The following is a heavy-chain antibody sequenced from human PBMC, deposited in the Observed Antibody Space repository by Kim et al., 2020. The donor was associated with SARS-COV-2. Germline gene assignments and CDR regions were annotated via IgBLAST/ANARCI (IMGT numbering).Heavy chain of an antibody. D-gene: IGHD1-1*01. CDR2: SDGSST. J-gene: IGHJ4*02. V-gene: IGHV3-74*01. CDR3: ARDSGT. Sequence: SDGSSTSYADSVKGRFTISRDNAKNTLYLQMNRLRAEDTAVYYCARDSGTWGQGTLGTVSS.